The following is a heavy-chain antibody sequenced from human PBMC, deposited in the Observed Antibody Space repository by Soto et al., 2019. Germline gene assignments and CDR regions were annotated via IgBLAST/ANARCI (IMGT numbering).Heavy chain of an antibody. V-gene: IGHV3-53*04. J-gene: IGHJ5*02. CDR3: ARDPGHSSGILNLDP. CDR2: VHKDGTT. Sequence: EVQVVESGGGLVLPGESLTLSCAAAGFTVSTSYMTWVRQAPGKGLEWLSAVHKDGTTYYADAVKGRFTISRHNSKNILYLQMNSLRVEDTAVYLCARDPGHSSGILNLDPWGQGTLVTVSS. CDR1: GFTVSTSY. D-gene: IGHD3-10*01.